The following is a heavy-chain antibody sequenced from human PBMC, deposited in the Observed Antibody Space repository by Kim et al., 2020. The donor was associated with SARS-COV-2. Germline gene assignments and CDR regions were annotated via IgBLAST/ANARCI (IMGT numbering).Heavy chain of an antibody. V-gene: IGHV3-23*01. Sequence: YNADAAKDRLTISRDNSKNPLYLQMKSLRAEDTAVYYCAKEGGSSWDFDYWGQGTLVTVSS. J-gene: IGHJ4*02. CDR3: AKEGGSSWDFDY. D-gene: IGHD6-13*01.